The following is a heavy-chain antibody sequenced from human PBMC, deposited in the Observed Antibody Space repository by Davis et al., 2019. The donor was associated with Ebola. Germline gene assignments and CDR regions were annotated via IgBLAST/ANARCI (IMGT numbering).Heavy chain of an antibody. CDR1: GYTFTGYY. Sequence: ASVKVSCKASGYTFTGYYMHWVRQAPGQGLEWMGWINPNSGGTNYAQQFQGWVTMTSDTSISTAYMELSRLRSDDTALYYCARVRYWRGMDVWGQGTTVTVSS. CDR3: ARVRYWRGMDV. D-gene: IGHD1-14*01. V-gene: IGHV1-2*04. J-gene: IGHJ6*02. CDR2: INPNSGGT.